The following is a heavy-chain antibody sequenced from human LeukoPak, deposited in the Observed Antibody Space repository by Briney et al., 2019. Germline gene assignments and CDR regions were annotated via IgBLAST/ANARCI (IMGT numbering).Heavy chain of an antibody. Sequence: TGGSLRLSCAASGFTFSSYWMSWVRRAPGKGLEWVANIKQDGSEKYYVDSVKGRFTISRDNAKNSLYLQMNSLRAEDTAVYYCATPGGVVAATGDAFDIWGQGTRVTVSS. CDR2: IKQDGSEK. CDR3: ATPGGVVAATGDAFDI. D-gene: IGHD2-15*01. CDR1: GFTFSSYW. V-gene: IGHV3-7*01. J-gene: IGHJ3*02.